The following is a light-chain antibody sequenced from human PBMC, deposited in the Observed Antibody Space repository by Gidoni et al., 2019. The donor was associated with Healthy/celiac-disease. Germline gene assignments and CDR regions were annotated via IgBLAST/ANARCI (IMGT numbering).Light chain of an antibody. CDR2: EVS. J-gene: IGLJ2*01. CDR3: SSDAGSNNWVV. V-gene: IGLV2-8*01. Sequence: QSALPQPPSASGSPGQSVTISCTGTSSDVGGYNYVSWYQQHPGKAPKLMIYEVSKRPSGVPDRFSGSKYGNTVSLTVSGLQAEDEADYYCSSDAGSNNWVVFGGGTKLTVL. CDR1: SSDVGGYNY.